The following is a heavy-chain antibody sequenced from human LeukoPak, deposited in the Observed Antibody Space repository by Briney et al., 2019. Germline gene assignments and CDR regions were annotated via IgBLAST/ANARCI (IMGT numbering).Heavy chain of an antibody. Sequence: PSETLSLTCTVSDGAIAGYSWSWIRQPPGKGLEWIGYIYYSGDTNYNPSLQSRVSVSVDTSKNQFSLKLTSVTAADTAVYYCARRGGGYDFNFDQWGQGTLVTVSS. CDR2: IYYSGDT. D-gene: IGHD5-12*01. V-gene: IGHV4-59*01. CDR3: ARRGGGYDFNFDQ. CDR1: DGAIAGYS. J-gene: IGHJ4*02.